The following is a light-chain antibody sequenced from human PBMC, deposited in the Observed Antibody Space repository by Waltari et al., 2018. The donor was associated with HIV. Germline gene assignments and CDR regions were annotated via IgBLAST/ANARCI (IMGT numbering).Light chain of an antibody. V-gene: IGLV2-14*01. J-gene: IGLJ2*01. CDR2: GVS. Sequence: QSALTQPASLSGSPGQSITITCSGTGSAIGLYDLVSWYRQEPGKAPRLLIYGVSNRPSAISRRFSGSKARTTASLTISALQADDEGDYYCSAYTMSGSLVFGGGTKLTVL. CDR3: SAYTMSGSLV. CDR1: GSAIGLYDL.